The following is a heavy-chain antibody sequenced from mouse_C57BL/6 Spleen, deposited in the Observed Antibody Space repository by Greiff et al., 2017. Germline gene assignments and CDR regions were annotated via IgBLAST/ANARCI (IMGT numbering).Heavy chain of an antibody. CDR1: GFTFSDYG. D-gene: IGHD2-3*01. V-gene: IGHV5-17*01. Sequence: EVKLMESGGGLVKPGGSLKLSCAASGFTFSDYGMHWVRQAPENGLEWVAYISSGSSTIYYADTVKGRFTIARDNAKNTLFLQMTSLRSEDTAMYYCARGPMGYAMDYWGQGTSVTVSS. CDR3: ARGPMGYAMDY. J-gene: IGHJ4*01. CDR2: ISSGSSTI.